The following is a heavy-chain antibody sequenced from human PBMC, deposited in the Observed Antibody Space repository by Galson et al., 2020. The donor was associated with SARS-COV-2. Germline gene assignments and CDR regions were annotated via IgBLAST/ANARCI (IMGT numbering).Heavy chain of an antibody. V-gene: IGHV3-33*01. CDR1: GFTFSSHA. D-gene: IGHD6-19*01. CDR3: ARDGQTSSGWAFDY. CDR2: IFFDGSDK. Sequence: ELDAGGSLRLSCAASGFTFSSHAMHWVRQAPGKGLEWVAQIFFDGSDKYYGDSVKGRFTISRDSSKNTVYLQMNNLRADDTAVYYCARDGQTSSGWAFDYWGQGTLLTVSS. J-gene: IGHJ4*02.